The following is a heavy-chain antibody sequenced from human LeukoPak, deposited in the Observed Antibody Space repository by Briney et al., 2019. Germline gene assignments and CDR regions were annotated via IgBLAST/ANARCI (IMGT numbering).Heavy chain of an antibody. CDR1: GFTFSSYA. CDR3: GRDRTPLRRIGELFDY. CDR2: ISYDGSNK. D-gene: IGHD3-10*01. J-gene: IGHJ4*02. V-gene: IGHV3-30*04. Sequence: GGSLRLSCAASGFTFSSYAVHWVGQAQGKGLEWVAVISYDGSNKYYADSVKGRFTISRDNSKNTLYLQLNSLRGEDTAVSYCGRDRTPLRRIGELFDYWGQGTLVTVSS.